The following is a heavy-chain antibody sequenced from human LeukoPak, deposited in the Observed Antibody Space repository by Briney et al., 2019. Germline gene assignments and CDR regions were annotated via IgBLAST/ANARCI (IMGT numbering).Heavy chain of an antibody. J-gene: IGHJ4*02. Sequence: GGSLRLSCAASGFTFSSYAMSWVRQAPGKGLEWVSSISDCGGSTYYADSVKGRFTISRDNSKNTLYLQMNSLRAEDTAVYYCAKDGYCSGGSCYLWYFDYWGQGTLVTVSS. D-gene: IGHD2-15*01. CDR2: ISDCGGST. CDR1: GFTFSSYA. V-gene: IGHV3-23*01. CDR3: AKDGYCSGGSCYLWYFDY.